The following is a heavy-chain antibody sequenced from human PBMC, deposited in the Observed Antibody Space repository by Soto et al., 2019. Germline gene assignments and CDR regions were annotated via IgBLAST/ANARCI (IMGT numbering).Heavy chain of an antibody. J-gene: IGHJ4*02. CDR2: INHSGST. V-gene: IGHV4-34*01. Sequence: PSETLSLTCAVYGGSFSGYYWTWIRQPPGKGLEWIGEINHSGSTNQNSSLKSRVTISVDTSKNQFSLSLRSVTAADRAVYYCARGIPLIPAVQGEAPDKYYLDSWGQGCVVTV. CDR3: ARGIPLIPAVQGEAPDKYYLDS. CDR1: GGSFSGYY. D-gene: IGHD6-25*01.